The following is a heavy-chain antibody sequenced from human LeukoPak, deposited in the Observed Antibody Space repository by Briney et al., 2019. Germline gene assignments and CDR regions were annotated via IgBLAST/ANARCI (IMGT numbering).Heavy chain of an antibody. D-gene: IGHD5-12*01. V-gene: IGHV1-2*02. CDR2: INPNSGGT. J-gene: IGHJ4*02. CDR1: GYTFTGYY. Sequence: GASVKVSCKASGYTFTGYYMHWVRQAPGQGLEWMGWINPNSGGTNYAQKFQGRVTMTRDTSISTAYMEPSRLRSDDTAVYYCARDRAVVEMATTFDYWGQGTLVTVSS. CDR3: ARDRAVVEMATTFDY.